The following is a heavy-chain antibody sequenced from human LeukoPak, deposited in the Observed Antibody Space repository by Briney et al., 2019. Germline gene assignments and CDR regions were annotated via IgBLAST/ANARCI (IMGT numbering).Heavy chain of an antibody. D-gene: IGHD3-22*01. Sequence: PGGSLRLSCAASGFTFSNYAMHWVRQAPGKGLEHVSAISSNGGSTYYANSVKGRFTISRDNSKNTLFLQMASLRAEDMAVYYCARSYYYDSSGYSLQRLFDYWGQGTLVTVSS. V-gene: IGHV3-64*01. CDR1: GFTFSNYA. CDR2: ISSNGGST. J-gene: IGHJ4*02. CDR3: ARSYYYDSSGYSLQRLFDY.